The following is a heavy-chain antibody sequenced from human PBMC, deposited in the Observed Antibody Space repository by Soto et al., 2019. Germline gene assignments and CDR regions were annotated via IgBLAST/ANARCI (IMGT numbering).Heavy chain of an antibody. CDR1: GFTFSSYA. D-gene: IGHD2-2*01. CDR3: AKEGVPAAITDYYYYMDV. J-gene: IGHJ6*03. V-gene: IGHV3-23*01. CDR2: ISGSGGST. Sequence: GGSLRLSCAASGFTFSSYAMSWVRQAPGKGLEWVSAISGSGGSTYYADSVKGRFTISRDNSKNTLYLQMNSLRAEDTAVYYCAKEGVPAAITDYYYYMDVWGKGTTVTVSS.